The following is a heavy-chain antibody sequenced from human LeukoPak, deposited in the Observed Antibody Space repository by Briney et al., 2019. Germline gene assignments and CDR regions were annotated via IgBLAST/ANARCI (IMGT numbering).Heavy chain of an antibody. Sequence: GASVKVSCEASGYTFTSYYMHWVRQAPGQGLEWMGIINPSGGSTSYAQKFQGRVTMTRDMSTSTVYMELSSLRSEDTAVYYRARDRSPAPGRSYGRGHFDYWGQGTLVTVSS. CDR1: GYTFTSYY. CDR3: ARDRSPAPGRSYGRGHFDY. V-gene: IGHV1-46*01. CDR2: INPSGGST. J-gene: IGHJ4*02. D-gene: IGHD5-18*01.